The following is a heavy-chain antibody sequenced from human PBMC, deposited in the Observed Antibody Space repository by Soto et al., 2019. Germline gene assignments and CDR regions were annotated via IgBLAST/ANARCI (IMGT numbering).Heavy chain of an antibody. CDR1: GYSFSRNW. J-gene: IGHJ6*02. V-gene: IGHV5-51*01. CDR2: IYPGDSDT. CDR3: ARQESNYHGMDV. Sequence: GESLKISCKGSGYSFSRNWIAWVRQMPGKGLEWMGIIYPGDSDTRYSPSFQGQVTFSADKSISTAFLQWSSLKASDTAMYYCARQESNYHGMDVWGQGTAVTVSS.